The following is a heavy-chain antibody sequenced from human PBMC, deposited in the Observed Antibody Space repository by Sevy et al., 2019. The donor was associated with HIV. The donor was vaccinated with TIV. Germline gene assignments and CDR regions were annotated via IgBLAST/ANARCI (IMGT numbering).Heavy chain of an antibody. J-gene: IGHJ3*01. V-gene: IGHV3-23*01. CDR1: GFTFSSYA. CDR3: AKELGSRGGAGYAFDF. Sequence: GGSLRLSCAASGFTFSSYAMSWVRQAPGKGLQWVSAISGSGGSTYYADSVKGRFTISRDNSKKTLYLQMNSLRAEDTAVYYCAKELGSRGGAGYAFDFWGQGTMVTVSS. CDR2: ISGSGGST. D-gene: IGHD2-15*01.